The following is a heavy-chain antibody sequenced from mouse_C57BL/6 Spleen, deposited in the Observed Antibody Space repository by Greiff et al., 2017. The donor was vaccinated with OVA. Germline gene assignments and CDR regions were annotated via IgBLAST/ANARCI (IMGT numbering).Heavy chain of an antibody. Sequence: QVQLQQPGTELVKPGASVKLSCKASGYTFTSYWMHWVKQRPGQGLEWLGNINPSNGGTNYNEKFKSKATLTVDNSASTAYMQLSSLTSEDSAVYYSARSSSGSSYAWFAYWGQGTLVTVSA. CDR3: ARSSSGSSYAWFAY. D-gene: IGHD1-1*01. V-gene: IGHV1-53*01. J-gene: IGHJ3*01. CDR1: GYTFTSYW. CDR2: INPSNGGT.